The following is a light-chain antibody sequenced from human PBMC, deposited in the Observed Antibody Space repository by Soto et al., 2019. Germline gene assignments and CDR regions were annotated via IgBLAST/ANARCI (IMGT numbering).Light chain of an antibody. CDR1: RSLLYSPNNNRDY. CDR3: QQSYATPIT. Sequence: DIVLTQSPDSLAVSLGERVTINCRSSRSLLYSPNNNRDYLAWYQQKPGQPPKLLIYWASTRDSGVPERFSGSGSGTDFTLTISSLQPEDVALYYCQQSYATPITFGQGTRLDIK. V-gene: IGKV4-1*01. CDR2: WAS. J-gene: IGKJ5*01.